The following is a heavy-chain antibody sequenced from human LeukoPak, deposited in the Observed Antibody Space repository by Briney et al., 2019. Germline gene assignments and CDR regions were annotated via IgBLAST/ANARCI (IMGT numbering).Heavy chain of an antibody. J-gene: IGHJ4*02. V-gene: IGHV4-39*07. CDR3: ARERRLAVAGTFSRPIDY. CDR2: IYYSGST. Sequence: PSETLSLTCTVSGGSISSSSYYWGWIRQPPGKGLEWIGSIYYSGSTNYNPSLKSRVTISVDTSKNQFSLKLSSVTAADTAVYYCARERRLAVAGTFSRPIDYWGQGTLVTVSS. D-gene: IGHD6-19*01. CDR1: GGSISSSSYY.